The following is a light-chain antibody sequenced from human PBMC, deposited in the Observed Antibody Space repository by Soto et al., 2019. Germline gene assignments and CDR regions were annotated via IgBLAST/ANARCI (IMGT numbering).Light chain of an antibody. CDR3: QQYDQWPIT. CDR2: GAS. V-gene: IGKV3-15*01. J-gene: IGKJ5*01. Sequence: IVMTQSPATLSXXXGXXXXXXXXASQSISSNLVWYQQKAGQAPRLLIYGASTRATGIPARFSGSGSGTEFTLTISSLQSEDFAVYYCQQYDQWPITFGQGTRLEIK. CDR1: QSISSN.